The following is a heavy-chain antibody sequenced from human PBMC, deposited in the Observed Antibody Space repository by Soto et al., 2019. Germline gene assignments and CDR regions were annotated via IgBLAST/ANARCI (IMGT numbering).Heavy chain of an antibody. CDR2: ISGSGGST. Sequence: GGSLRLSCAASGFTFSSYAMSWVRQAPGKGLEWVSAISGSGGSTYYADSVKGRFTISRDNSKNTLYLQMNSLRAEDTAVYYCAKASRSRRCGYYYGMDVWGQGTTVTVSS. D-gene: IGHD1-26*01. V-gene: IGHV3-23*01. CDR1: GFTFSSYA. CDR3: AKASRSRRCGYYYGMDV. J-gene: IGHJ6*02.